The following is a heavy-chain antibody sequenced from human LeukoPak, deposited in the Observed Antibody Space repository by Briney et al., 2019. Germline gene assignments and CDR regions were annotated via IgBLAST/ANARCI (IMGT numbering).Heavy chain of an antibody. CDR2: ISGSGANT. CDR3: AKYSDSTGAHYFDY. J-gene: IGHJ4*02. V-gene: IGHV3-23*01. D-gene: IGHD2/OR15-2a*01. Sequence: GGSLRLSCAASGFTFDDYAMTWVRQAPGKGLEWVSTISGSGANTYYADSVKGRFTISRDNSKNTLSLQMNSLRVEDTALYYCAKYSDSTGAHYFDYWGQGTLVTVSS. CDR1: GFTFDDYA.